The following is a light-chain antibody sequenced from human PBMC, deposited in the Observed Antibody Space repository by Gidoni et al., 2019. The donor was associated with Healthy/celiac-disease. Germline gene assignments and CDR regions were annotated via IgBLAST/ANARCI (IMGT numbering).Light chain of an antibody. CDR1: VLAKKY. CDR3: YSAADNNVV. V-gene: IGLV3-27*01. J-gene: IGLJ2*01. CDR2: KYS. Sequence: SYELTQPSSVLLSPGQTARTTCSGDVLAKKYARWFQQKPGQAPVLVIYKYSERPSGNPERFSGSSSGTTVTLTISGAQVEDEADYFCYSAADNNVVFGGGTKLTVL.